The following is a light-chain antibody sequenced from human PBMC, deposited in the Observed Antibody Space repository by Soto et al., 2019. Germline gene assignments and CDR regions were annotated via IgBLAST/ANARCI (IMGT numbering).Light chain of an antibody. CDR2: GAS. V-gene: IGKV3-15*01. J-gene: IGKJ1*01. CDR3: QLPINSRRP. CDR1: QSVSSN. Sequence: EKVLKKSASALSVYPGESATLSCRASQSVSSNLAWYQQKPGQPPRLLIYGASTRATGIPARFSGSGSGTEFTLTICSLESEDFAVYCCQLPINSRRPSAQGTKVDIK.